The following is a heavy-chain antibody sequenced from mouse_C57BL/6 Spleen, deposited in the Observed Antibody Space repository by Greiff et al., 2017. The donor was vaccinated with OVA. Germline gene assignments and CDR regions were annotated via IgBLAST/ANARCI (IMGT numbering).Heavy chain of an antibody. D-gene: IGHD1-1*01. CDR3: SRGGTTVVAPHYYAMDY. J-gene: IGHJ4*01. V-gene: IGHV1-4*01. CDR2: LNPSSGYT. CDR1: GYTFTSYT. Sequence: QVQLKQSGAELARPGASVQMSCKASGYTFTSYTMHWVKQRPGQGLEWIGYLNPSSGYTKYNQKFKDKATLTADKSSSTAYMQLSSLTSEDSAVYYCSRGGTTVVAPHYYAMDYWGQGTSVTVSS.